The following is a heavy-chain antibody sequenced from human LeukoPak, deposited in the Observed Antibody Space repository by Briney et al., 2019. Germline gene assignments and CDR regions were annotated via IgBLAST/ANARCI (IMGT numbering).Heavy chain of an antibody. Sequence: SETLSLTCAVYGGSFSGYYWTWIRQPPGKGLEWIGEINHGGSTNYNPSLKSRVTISVDTSKNQFSLKLSPVTAADTAVYYCARPMVRGAPHKYWHFDLWGRGTLVTVSP. J-gene: IGHJ2*01. V-gene: IGHV4-34*01. D-gene: IGHD3-10*01. CDR2: INHGGST. CDR3: ARPMVRGAPHKYWHFDL. CDR1: GGSFSGYY.